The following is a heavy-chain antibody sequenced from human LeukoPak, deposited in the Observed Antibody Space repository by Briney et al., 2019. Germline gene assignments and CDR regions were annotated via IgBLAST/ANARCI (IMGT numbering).Heavy chain of an antibody. CDR1: GAFITNSHW. V-gene: IGHV4-4*02. CDR2: IYHSGTT. CDR3: ATYFYGEYGSYYFDY. Sequence: SGTLSLTCAVSGAFITNSHWWSWARQPPRKGLEWIGEIYHSGTTNYNPSLQSRVTMSVDKSKNQFSLKLSSVTAADTAVYYCATYFYGEYGSYYFDYWSQGTLVTVSS. D-gene: IGHD4-17*01. J-gene: IGHJ4*02.